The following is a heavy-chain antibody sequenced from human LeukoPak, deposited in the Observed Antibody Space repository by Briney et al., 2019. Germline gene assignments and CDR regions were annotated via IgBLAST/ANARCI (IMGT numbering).Heavy chain of an antibody. CDR1: GFTVSSNY. CDR2: IYYRGST. D-gene: IGHD4-17*01. V-gene: IGHV4-39*01. J-gene: IGHJ4*02. CDR3: ARHNYGDYLVFYY. Sequence: PGGSLRLSCAASGFTVSSNYMSWVRQPPGKGLEWIGSIYYRGSTYYNPSLKSRVTISVDTSKNQFSLKLSSVTAADTAVYFCARHNYGDYLVFYYWGQGALVTVSS.